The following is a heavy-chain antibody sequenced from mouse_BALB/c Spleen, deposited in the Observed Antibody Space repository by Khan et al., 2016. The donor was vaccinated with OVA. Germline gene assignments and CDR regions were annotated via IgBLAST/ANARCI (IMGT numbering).Heavy chain of an antibody. J-gene: IGHJ2*01. D-gene: IGHD1-2*01. CDR2: ISYSGST. CDR1: GYSITSGYG. CDR3: ARTARIKY. V-gene: IGHV3-2*02. Sequence: EVQLQESGPGLVKPSQSLSLTCTVTGYSITSGYGWNWIRQFPGNKLEWMGYISYSGSTNYNPYLKSRNSITRDTSKNQFFLQLNSVTTEDTATYYCARTARIKYWGQGTTRTVSS.